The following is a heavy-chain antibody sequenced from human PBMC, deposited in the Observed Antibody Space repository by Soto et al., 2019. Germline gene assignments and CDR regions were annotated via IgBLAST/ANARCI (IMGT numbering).Heavy chain of an antibody. CDR1: GVTFSSYG. D-gene: IGHD2-15*01. Sequence: GSLRLSCAASGVTFSSYGMHWVRQAPGKGLEWVAVIWYDGSNKYYADSVKGRFTISRDNSKNTLYLQMNSLRAEDTAVYYCARDDCSGGSCYSLPSDPWGQGTLVTVSS. J-gene: IGHJ5*02. V-gene: IGHV3-33*01. CDR3: ARDDCSGGSCYSLPSDP. CDR2: IWYDGSNK.